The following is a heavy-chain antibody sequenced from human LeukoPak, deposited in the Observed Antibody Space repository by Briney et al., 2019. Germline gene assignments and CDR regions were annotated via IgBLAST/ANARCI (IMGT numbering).Heavy chain of an antibody. J-gene: IGHJ5*02. CDR2: VYHSGST. Sequence: PSQTLSLTCTVSGVSITNGDYYWSWIRQSPGKGLEWIGHVYHSGSTYYNPSLERRVTLSMDTSKNQFSLKMTSLSAADTAVYYCASQGSGQGYLSWFDPWGQGALVTVSS. CDR3: ASQGSGQGYLSWFDP. V-gene: IGHV4-30-4*01. D-gene: IGHD5-18*01. CDR1: GVSITNGDYY.